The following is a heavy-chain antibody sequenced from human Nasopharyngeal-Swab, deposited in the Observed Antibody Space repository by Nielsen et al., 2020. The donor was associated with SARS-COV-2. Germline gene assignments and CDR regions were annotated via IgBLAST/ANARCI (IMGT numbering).Heavy chain of an antibody. J-gene: IGHJ4*02. CDR2: IYSRGET. V-gene: IGHV3-53*01. D-gene: IGHD6-13*01. CDR3: ARMDFIASRDH. CDR1: GFSVSYNY. Sequence: GGSLRLSCEVSGFSVSYNYMSWVRQAPGKGLEWVAVIYSRGETHYTDSVRGRFTISRDNSKNMVNLQLNSLRAEDTAVYYCARMDFIASRDHWGQGTLVTVSS.